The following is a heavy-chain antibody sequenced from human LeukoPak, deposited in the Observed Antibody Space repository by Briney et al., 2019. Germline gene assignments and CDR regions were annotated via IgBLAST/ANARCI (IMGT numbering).Heavy chain of an antibody. CDR1: GFTFSGSA. V-gene: IGHV3-73*01. Sequence: GGSLRLSCAASGFTFSGSAMHWVRQASGKGLEWVGRIRSKANSYATAYAASVKGRFTISRDDSKNTAYLQMNSLKTEDTAVYYCTRQYYDFWSGDPHAFDIWGQGTMVTLS. D-gene: IGHD3-3*01. CDR3: TRQYYDFWSGDPHAFDI. J-gene: IGHJ3*02. CDR2: IRSKANSYAT.